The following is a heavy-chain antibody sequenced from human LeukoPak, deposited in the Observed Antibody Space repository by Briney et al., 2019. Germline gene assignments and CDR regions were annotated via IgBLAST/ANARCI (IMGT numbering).Heavy chain of an antibody. CDR2: ISSSSSYI. D-gene: IGHD3-9*01. V-gene: IGHV3-21*01. CDR1: GFTFSSYS. CDR3: ARDLDGWFDP. Sequence: GGSLRLSCAASGFTFSSYSMNWVRQAPGKGLEWVSSISSSSSYIHYADSVKGRFTISRDNAKNSLYLQMNSLRAEDTAVYYCARDLDGWFDPWGQGTLVTVSS. J-gene: IGHJ5*02.